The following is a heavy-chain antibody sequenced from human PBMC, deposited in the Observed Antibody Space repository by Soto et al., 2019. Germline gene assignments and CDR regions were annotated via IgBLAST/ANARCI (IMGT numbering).Heavy chain of an antibody. Sequence: SVKVSCKASGGTFSSYAISWVRQAPGQGLEWMGGIIPIFGTANYAQKFQGRVTITADKSTSTAYMELSSLRSEDTAVYYCARHRGIVLMVYAIPDYYCYYGMDVWGQGTTVTVSS. D-gene: IGHD2-8*01. CDR3: ARHRGIVLMVYAIPDYYCYYGMDV. CDR2: IIPIFGTA. CDR1: GGTFSSYA. J-gene: IGHJ6*02. V-gene: IGHV1-69*06.